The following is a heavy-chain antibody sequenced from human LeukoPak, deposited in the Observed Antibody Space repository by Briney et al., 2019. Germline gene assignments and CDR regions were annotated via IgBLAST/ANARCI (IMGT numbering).Heavy chain of an antibody. CDR1: GGSISSSSYY. D-gene: IGHD3-3*01. Sequence: SETLSLTCTASGGSISSSSYYWGWIRQSPGQGLEWIGSIYSSGSTYYNPSLKSRVTISIDTSKNQLSLKMSSVTAADTALYFCASNEWSGYYFDYWGQGTLVTVSS. CDR3: ASNEWSGYYFDY. J-gene: IGHJ4*02. V-gene: IGHV4-39*01. CDR2: IYSSGST.